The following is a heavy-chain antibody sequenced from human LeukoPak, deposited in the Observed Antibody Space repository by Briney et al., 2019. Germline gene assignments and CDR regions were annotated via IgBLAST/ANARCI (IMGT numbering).Heavy chain of an antibody. V-gene: IGHV3-20*04. J-gene: IGHJ3*02. Sequence: GGSLRLSCAASGFTLSTYEMNWVRQAPGKGLEWVSGINWNGGSTGYADSVKGGFTISRDNAKNSLYLQMNSLRAEDTAVYYCARVPAGVIGMKDAFDIWGQGTMVTVSS. CDR1: GFTLSTYE. CDR2: INWNGGST. D-gene: IGHD3-16*02. CDR3: ARVPAGVIGMKDAFDI.